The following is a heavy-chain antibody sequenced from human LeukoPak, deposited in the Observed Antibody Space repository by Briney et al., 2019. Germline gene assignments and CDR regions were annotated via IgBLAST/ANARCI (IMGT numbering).Heavy chain of an antibody. CDR2: ISGSGGST. D-gene: IGHD3-22*01. V-gene: IGHV3-23*01. CDR1: EFTFSAYA. J-gene: IGHJ4*02. CDR3: ANSNYYDSSGYDY. Sequence: GGSLRLSCVASEFTFSAYAMSWVRQAPGKGLEWVSAISGSGGSTYYADSVKGRFTISRDNSKNTLYLQMNSLRAEDTAVYYCANSNYYDSSGYDYWGQGTLVTVSS.